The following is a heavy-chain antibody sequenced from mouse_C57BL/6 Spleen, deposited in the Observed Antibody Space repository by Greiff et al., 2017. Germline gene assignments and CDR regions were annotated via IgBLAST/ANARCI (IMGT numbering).Heavy chain of an antibody. Sequence: VQLQQSGAELVKPGASVKLSCTASGFNIKDYYMHWVQQRTEQGLEWIGRIDPEDGETKYAPYFQGKATLTADTSSNTAYLQLSSLTSEDTAVYYCAKGYYGSSSWCAYWGQGTLVTVSA. J-gene: IGHJ3*01. V-gene: IGHV14-2*01. CDR1: GFNIKDYY. D-gene: IGHD1-1*01. CDR2: IDPEDGET. CDR3: AKGYYGSSSWCAY.